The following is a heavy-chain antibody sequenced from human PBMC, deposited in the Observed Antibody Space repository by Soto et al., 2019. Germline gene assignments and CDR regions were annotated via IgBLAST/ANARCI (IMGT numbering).Heavy chain of an antibody. CDR3: AQRRPGSSGWWFDY. V-gene: IGHV2-5*01. CDR1: GFSLSTSGVG. CDR2: IYRNDDK. J-gene: IGHJ4*02. D-gene: IGHD6-19*01. Sequence: QITLKESGPTLVKPTQTLTLTCTFSGFSLSTSGVGVGWIRQPPGKALEWLALIYRNDDKRYSPSLKSRLTITKDTSKNQVVLTMTNMDPVDTATYYCAQRRPGSSGWWFDYWGQGTLVTVSS.